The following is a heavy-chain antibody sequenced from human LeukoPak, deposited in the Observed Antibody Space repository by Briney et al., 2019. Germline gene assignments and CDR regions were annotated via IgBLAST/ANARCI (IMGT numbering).Heavy chain of an antibody. J-gene: IGHJ4*02. D-gene: IGHD5-24*01. CDR2: ISYDGSNK. CDR1: GFTFSSYA. Sequence: GGSLRLSCAASGFTFSSYAMHWVRQAPGKGLEWVAVISYDGSNKYYADSVKGRFTVSRDNSKNTLYLQMNSLRAEDTAVYYCARDGMVEKRVALDYWGQGTLVTVSS. V-gene: IGHV3-30-3*01. CDR3: ARDGMVEKRVALDY.